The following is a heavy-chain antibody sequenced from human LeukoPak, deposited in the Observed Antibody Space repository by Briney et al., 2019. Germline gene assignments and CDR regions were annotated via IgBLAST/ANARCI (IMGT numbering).Heavy chain of an antibody. D-gene: IGHD3-22*01. CDR1: GGSISSYY. CDR2: IYYSGVS. J-gene: IGHJ4*02. Sequence: PSETLSLTCTDSGGSISSYYWSWIRQPPGKGLEGIGHIYYSGVSNYNHSLERRVTISLDTSKNQFSLKLSSATAADTAVYYCAGRENGYYFYWGQGTLVTVSS. V-gene: IGHV4-59*08. CDR3: AGRENGYYFY.